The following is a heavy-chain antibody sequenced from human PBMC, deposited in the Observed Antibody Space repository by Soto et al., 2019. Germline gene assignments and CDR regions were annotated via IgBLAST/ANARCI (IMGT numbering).Heavy chain of an antibody. Sequence: QVQLQQWGAGLLKPSETLSLTCAVYGGSFSGYYWSWIRQPPGKGLEWIGEINHSGSTNYNPSLKSRVTISVDTSKNQFSLKLSSVTAADTAVYYCARFTNGSGSYYNVGYFDYWGQVTLVTVSS. D-gene: IGHD3-10*01. V-gene: IGHV4-34*01. CDR2: INHSGST. CDR3: ARFTNGSGSYYNVGYFDY. J-gene: IGHJ4*02. CDR1: GGSFSGYY.